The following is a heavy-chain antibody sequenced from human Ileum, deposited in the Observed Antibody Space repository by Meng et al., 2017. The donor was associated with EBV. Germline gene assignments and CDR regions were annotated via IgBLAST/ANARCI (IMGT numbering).Heavy chain of an antibody. CDR2: IHYSGST. J-gene: IGHJ4*02. D-gene: IGHD3-22*01. CDR3: ARTYYYDSSGYAPFDY. V-gene: IGHV4-39*07. Sequence: QQAGPVLVKPSKTLALTCSVSGGSLSSSSYYWGWIRQPPGKGLEWIGNIHYSGSTYYTPSLKSRVTISVDTSKNQFSLKLRSVTAADTAVYYCARTYYYDSSGYAPFDYWGQGTLVTVSS. CDR1: GGSLSSSSYY.